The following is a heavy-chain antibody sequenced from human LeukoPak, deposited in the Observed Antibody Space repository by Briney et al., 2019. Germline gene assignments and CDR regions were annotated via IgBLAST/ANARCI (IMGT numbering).Heavy chain of an antibody. V-gene: IGHV3-48*01. Sequence: PGGSLRLSCAASGFTFSTYSMNWVRQAPGKGLEWVSYISSSSTIYYADSVKGRFTISRDNSKNTLYLQMNSLRAEGTAVYYCAKGQTYYDFWSGYSPYNWFDPWGQGTLVTVSS. D-gene: IGHD3-3*01. J-gene: IGHJ5*02. CDR2: ISSSSTI. CDR1: GFTFSTYS. CDR3: AKGQTYYDFWSGYSPYNWFDP.